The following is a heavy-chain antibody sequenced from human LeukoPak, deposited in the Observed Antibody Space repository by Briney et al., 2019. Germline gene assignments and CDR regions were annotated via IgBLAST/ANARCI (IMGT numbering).Heavy chain of an antibody. Sequence: ASVTVSYKASGGTFSSYAISWVRQAPGQGLEWMGGIIPIFGTANYAQKFQGRVTITADESTSTAYMELSSLRSEDTAVYYCARAPQWLARGYFDYWGQGTLVTVSS. CDR1: GGTFSSYA. J-gene: IGHJ4*02. CDR3: ARAPQWLARGYFDY. V-gene: IGHV1-69*01. CDR2: IIPIFGTA. D-gene: IGHD6-19*01.